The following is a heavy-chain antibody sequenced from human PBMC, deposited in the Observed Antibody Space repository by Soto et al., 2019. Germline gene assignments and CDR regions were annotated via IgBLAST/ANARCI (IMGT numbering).Heavy chain of an antibody. CDR2: IYYSGNT. V-gene: IGHV4-30-4*01. J-gene: IGHJ4*02. CDR3: ARAAFLSPVGN. D-gene: IGHD1-26*01. CDR1: GGSISSTDHY. Sequence: QVQLHESGPGLVKPSQTLSLTCTVSGGSISSTDHYWSWIRQSPGKGLEWIGYIYYSGNTYYNPSLKSPVTISIDTPTNQFSLKLTSVPASAAAVYFCARAAFLSPVGNWGQGTLVTVSS.